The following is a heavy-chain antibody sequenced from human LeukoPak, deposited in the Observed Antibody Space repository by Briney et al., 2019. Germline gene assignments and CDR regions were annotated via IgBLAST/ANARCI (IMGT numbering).Heavy chain of an antibody. CDR1: GYTFTTYA. CDR3: AREYDSSGYYGGGDAFDI. D-gene: IGHD3-22*01. J-gene: IGHJ3*02. V-gene: IGHV7-4-1*02. Sequence: ASVKVSCKASGYTFTTYAMNWVRQAPGQGLEWMGWTNTNTGNPTYAQGFTGRFVFSLDTSVSTAYLQISSLKAEDTAVYYCAREYDSSGYYGGGDAFDIWGQGTMVTVSS. CDR2: TNTNTGNP.